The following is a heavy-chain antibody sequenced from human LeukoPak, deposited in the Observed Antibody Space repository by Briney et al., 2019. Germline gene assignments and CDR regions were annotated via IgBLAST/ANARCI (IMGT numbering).Heavy chain of an antibody. J-gene: IGHJ5*02. CDR2: INPSGGGT. D-gene: IGHD2-8*02. Sequence: ASVKVSCKASGYTFSSYYMHWVRQAPGQGLEWMGIINPSGGGTSYAQKFQGRVTMTRDTSTSTVYMDLSSLRSEDTAVYYCARGSSSAGGDHWGQGTLVTVSS. CDR3: ARGSSSAGGDH. V-gene: IGHV1-46*01. CDR1: GYTFSSYY.